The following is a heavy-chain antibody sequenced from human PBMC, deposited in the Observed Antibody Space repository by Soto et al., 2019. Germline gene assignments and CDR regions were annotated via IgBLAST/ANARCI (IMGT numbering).Heavy chain of an antibody. J-gene: IGHJ4*02. Sequence: EVQLVETGGGLIQPGGSLRLSCAASGFTVSSNYMSWVRQAPGKGLEWVSVIYSGGSTYYADSVKGRFTISRDNSKNTLYLQMNSLRVEDTAVYYCARTEPNHLTYYWGQGTLVTVSS. V-gene: IGHV3-53*02. CDR2: IYSGGST. CDR1: GFTVSSNY. CDR3: ARTEPNHLTYY.